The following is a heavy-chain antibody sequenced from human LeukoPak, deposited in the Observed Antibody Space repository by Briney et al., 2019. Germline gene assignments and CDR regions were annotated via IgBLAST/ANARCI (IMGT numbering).Heavy chain of an antibody. D-gene: IGHD3-9*01. J-gene: IGHJ4*02. CDR1: GYSISSGYY. CDR2: IYHSGRT. CDR3: ARVTGYTIEDYFDY. V-gene: IGHV4-38-2*02. Sequence: SETLSLTCTVSGYSISSGYYWGWIRQPPGKGLEWIGIIYHSGRTDYNPSLKSRVTISEDTSKNQFSLKLRSVTAADTAVYYCARVTGYTIEDYFDYWGQGTLVTVSS.